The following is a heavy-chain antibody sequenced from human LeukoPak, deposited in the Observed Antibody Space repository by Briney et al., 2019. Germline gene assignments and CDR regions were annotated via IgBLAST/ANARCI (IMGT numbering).Heavy chain of an antibody. J-gene: IGHJ3*02. CDR2: ISSSSSYI. CDR1: GFTFSSYS. Sequence: GGSLRLSCAASGFTFSSYSMNWVRQAPGKGLEWVSSISSSSSYIYYADSVKGRFTICRDNAKNSLYLQMNSLRAEDTAVYYCARLGFGESDAFDIWGQGTMVTVSS. V-gene: IGHV3-21*01. CDR3: ARLGFGESDAFDI. D-gene: IGHD3-10*01.